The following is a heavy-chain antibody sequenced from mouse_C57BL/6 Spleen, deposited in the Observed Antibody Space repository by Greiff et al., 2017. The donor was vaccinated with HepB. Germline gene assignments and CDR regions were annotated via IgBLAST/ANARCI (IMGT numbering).Heavy chain of an antibody. Sequence: EVQLQQSGPELVKPGASVKISCKASGYTFTDYYMNWVKQSHGKSLEWIGDINPNNGGTSYNQKFKGKAKLTVDKSSSTAYMELRSLTSEDSAVYYWSRRRGYYYGSSSYYAMDYWGQGTSVTVSS. D-gene: IGHD1-1*01. CDR2: INPNNGGT. V-gene: IGHV1-26*01. CDR1: GYTFTDYY. J-gene: IGHJ4*01. CDR3: SRRRGYYYGSSSYYAMDY.